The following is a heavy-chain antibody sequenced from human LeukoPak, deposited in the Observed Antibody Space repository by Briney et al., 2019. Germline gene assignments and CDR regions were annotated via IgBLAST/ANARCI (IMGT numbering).Heavy chain of an antibody. Sequence: SETLSLTCTVSGGSMSSYYWSWIRQPAGKGLEWIGRVYTSGNTNYNPSLKSRATMSVDTSKNQFSLKLTSVTAADTAVYYCARGLSHSKDIWGQGTMATVSS. J-gene: IGHJ3*02. CDR3: ARGLSHSKDI. CDR2: VYTSGNT. V-gene: IGHV4-4*07. CDR1: GGSMSSYY.